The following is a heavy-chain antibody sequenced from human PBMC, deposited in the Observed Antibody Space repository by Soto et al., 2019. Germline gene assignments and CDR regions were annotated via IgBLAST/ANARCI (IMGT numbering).Heavy chain of an antibody. D-gene: IGHD5-18*01. CDR3: ARVNTAMVTYYYYGMDV. Sequence: GGALRLSCAASGFTFSSYAMHWVRPAPGKGLEWVAVISYDGSNKYYADSVKGRFTISRDNSKNTLYLQMNSLRAEDTAVYYCARVNTAMVTYYYYGMDVWGQGTTVTVSS. CDR2: ISYDGSNK. CDR1: GFTFSSYA. J-gene: IGHJ6*02. V-gene: IGHV3-30-3*01.